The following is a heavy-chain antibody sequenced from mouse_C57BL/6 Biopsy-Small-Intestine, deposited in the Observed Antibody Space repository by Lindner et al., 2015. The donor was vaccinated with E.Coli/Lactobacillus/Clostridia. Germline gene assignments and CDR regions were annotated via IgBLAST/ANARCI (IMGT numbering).Heavy chain of an antibody. V-gene: IGHV1-42*01. CDR1: GYSFTGYY. J-gene: IGHJ4*01. Sequence: VQLQESGPELVKPGASVKISCKASGYSFTGYYMNWVKQSPEKSLEWIGEINPSTGGTTYNQKFKAKATLTVDKSSSTAYMQLKSLTSEDSAVYYCARRVYDYPYYAMDYWGQGTSVTVSS. CDR3: ARRVYDYPYYAMDY. CDR2: INPSTGGT. D-gene: IGHD2-4*01.